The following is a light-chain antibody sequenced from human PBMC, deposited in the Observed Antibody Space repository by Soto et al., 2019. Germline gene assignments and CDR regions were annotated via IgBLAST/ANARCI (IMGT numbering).Light chain of an antibody. J-gene: IGKJ1*01. CDR3: QQYHNWPRT. CDR2: GMS. V-gene: IGKV3-15*01. CDR1: QSVSSS. Sequence: ETVMTQSPATLSLSPGETASLSCRASQSVSSSLACYQQKPGQAPRLLIYGMSTRATGVPARFSAFGSGTDFTLTISSLQSEDFGVYYCQQYHNWPRTFGQGTKVEIK.